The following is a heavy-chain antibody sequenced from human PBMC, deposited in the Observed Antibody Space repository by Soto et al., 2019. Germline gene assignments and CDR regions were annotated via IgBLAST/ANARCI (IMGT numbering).Heavy chain of an antibody. V-gene: IGHV3-30-3*01. CDR1: GFTFSNYA. D-gene: IGHD1-26*01. J-gene: IGHJ4*02. CDR2: ISYDGINN. CDR3: ARDQNPSGTYQGIFDS. Sequence: QVQLVESGGGVVQPGRSLRLSCAASGFTFSNYAIHWVRQAPGKGLEWVAVISYDGINNYYADSVKGRFSIFRDNSKNTVYLPMNILKAEDTAVYYCARDQNPSGTYQGIFDSWGQGTLVTVS.